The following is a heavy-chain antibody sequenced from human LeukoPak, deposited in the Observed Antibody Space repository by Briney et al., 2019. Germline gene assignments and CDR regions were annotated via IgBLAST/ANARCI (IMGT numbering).Heavy chain of an antibody. D-gene: IGHD2-2*01. CDR2: IYHSGST. CDR1: GYSISSGYY. CDR3: ARQYQLLHFDY. Sequence: SETLSLTCTVSGYSISSGYYWGWIRQPPGKGLVWIGSIYHSGSTYYNPSLKSRVTISVDTSKNQFSLKLSSVTAADTAVYYCARQYQLLHFDYWGQGTLVTVSS. V-gene: IGHV4-38-2*02. J-gene: IGHJ4*02.